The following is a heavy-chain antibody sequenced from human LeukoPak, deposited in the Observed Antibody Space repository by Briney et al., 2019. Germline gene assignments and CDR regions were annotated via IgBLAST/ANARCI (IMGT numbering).Heavy chain of an antibody. Sequence: PGGSRRLSCAASGFIFSDYYMSWIRQAPGKGLEWVAYVSSSGTLTDYADSVKGRFTISRDNAKNSLYLQMNSLRAEDTAIYYCARDRDIRGYSYGIFDFWGQGTLVTVSS. CDR2: VSSSGTLT. J-gene: IGHJ4*02. CDR1: GFIFSDYY. D-gene: IGHD5-18*01. CDR3: ARDRDIRGYSYGIFDF. V-gene: IGHV3-11*01.